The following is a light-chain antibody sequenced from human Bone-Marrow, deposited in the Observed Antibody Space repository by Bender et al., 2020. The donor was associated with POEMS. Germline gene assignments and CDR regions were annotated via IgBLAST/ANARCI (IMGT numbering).Light chain of an antibody. CDR1: STDVGDYNY. J-gene: IGLJ1*01. CDR2: DVT. Sequence: QSALPQPRSVSGSPGQSLTISCTVTSTDVGDYNYVSWYQQHPGKAPKLIIYDVTQRPSGVPDRFSGSKSGNTASLTISGLQAEDEADYNCCSYPGSYTFVFGTGTKVTVL. V-gene: IGLV2-11*01. CDR3: CSYPGSYTFV.